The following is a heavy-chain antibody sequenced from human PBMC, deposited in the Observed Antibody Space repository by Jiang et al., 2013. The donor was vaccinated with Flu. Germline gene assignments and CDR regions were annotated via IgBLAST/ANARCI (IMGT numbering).Heavy chain of an antibody. D-gene: IGHD3-22*01. CDR3: ARHLYYDSSGYYPFDY. CDR2: IIPILGIA. CDR1: GGTFSSYA. V-gene: IGHV1-69*04. J-gene: IGHJ4*02. Sequence: SSVKVSCKASGGTFSSYAISWVRQAPGQGLEWMGRIIPILGIANYAQKFQGRVTITADKSTSTAYMELSSLRSEDTAVYYCARHLYYDSSGYYPFDYWGQGTLVTVSS.